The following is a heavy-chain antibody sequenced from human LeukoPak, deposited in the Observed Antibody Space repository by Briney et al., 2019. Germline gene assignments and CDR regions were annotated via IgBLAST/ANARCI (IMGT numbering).Heavy chain of an antibody. CDR1: VFTFSTYG. D-gene: IGHD1-26*01. CDR2: ISAGGGST. J-gene: IGHJ4*02. Sequence: GGSLRLSCAASVFTFSTYGMSWVRQAPGKGLEWVSGISAGGGSTYYADSVKGRFTISRDNAKNSLYLQMNSLRAEDTAVYYCARDLIVGAPGSWGQGTLVTVSS. V-gene: IGHV3-23*01. CDR3: ARDLIVGAPGS.